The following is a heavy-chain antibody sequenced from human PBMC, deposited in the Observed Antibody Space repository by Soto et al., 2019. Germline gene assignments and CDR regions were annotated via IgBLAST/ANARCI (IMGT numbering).Heavy chain of an antibody. J-gene: IGHJ4*02. V-gene: IGHV4-34*01. CDR1: GGSFSGYY. D-gene: IGHD3-10*01. CDR3: ARVPLMVRGVIDDY. Sequence: SETLSLTCAVYGGSFSGYYWSWIRQPPGKGLEWIGEINHSGSTNYNPSLKSRVTISVDTSKNQFSLKLSSVTAADTAVYYCARVPLMVRGVIDDYWGQGTLVTVSS. CDR2: INHSGST.